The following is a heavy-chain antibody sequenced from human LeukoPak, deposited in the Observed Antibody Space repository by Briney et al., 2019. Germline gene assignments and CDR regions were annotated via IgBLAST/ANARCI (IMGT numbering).Heavy chain of an antibody. D-gene: IGHD6-13*01. CDR1: GYTFTNYG. CDR2: ISAHNGNT. CDR3: PRDSDTRVIAAKFAY. V-gene: IGHV1-18*01. J-gene: IGHJ4*02. Sequence: ASVKVSCKASGYTFTNYGMSWVRQAPGQGLEWMGWISAHNGNTNYAQKFQGRVTMTTDTSTNTAYMELRSLRSDDAAVYYCPRDSDTRVIAAKFAYWGQGTLVTVSS.